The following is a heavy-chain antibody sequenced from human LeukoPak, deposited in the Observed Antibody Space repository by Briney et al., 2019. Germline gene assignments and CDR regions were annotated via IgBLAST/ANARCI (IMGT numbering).Heavy chain of an antibody. CDR1: GFSFSSYD. D-gene: IGHD1-26*01. J-gene: IGHJ4*02. CDR2: ISSSASTI. V-gene: IGHV3-48*03. CDR3: AGGVPTTL. Sequence: PGGSLRLSCAASGFSFSSYDMNWVRQAPGKGLERVSYISSSASTIYYVDSVKGRFAISRDSAKNSLYLQMNSLRAEDTAVYYCAGGVPTTLWGQGTLVTVSS.